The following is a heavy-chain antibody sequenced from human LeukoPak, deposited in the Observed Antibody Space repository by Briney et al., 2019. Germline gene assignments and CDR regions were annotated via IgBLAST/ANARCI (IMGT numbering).Heavy chain of an antibody. Sequence: PSETLSLTCTVSGGSISSNYWSWIRQPPGKGLEWIGLLYYTGTTNYNSSLKGRATISADTSKKYFSLKLTSVTAADTAVYYCAGGYYYFMDVWGKGTTVTVSS. V-gene: IGHV4-59*01. CDR1: GGSISSNY. D-gene: IGHD6-13*01. CDR2: LYYTGTT. J-gene: IGHJ6*03. CDR3: AGGYYYFMDV.